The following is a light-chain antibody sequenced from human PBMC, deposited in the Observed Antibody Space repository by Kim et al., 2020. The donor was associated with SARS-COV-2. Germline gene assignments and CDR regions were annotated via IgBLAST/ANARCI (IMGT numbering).Light chain of an antibody. CDR1: QSVSTS. Sequence: VSPGERATLPGRASQSVSTSLAWYQQKPGQAPRLLIYGASTRATGIPARFSGSGSGTEFTLTISSLQSEDFAVYTCQHYSTTPLTFGGGTKLEI. V-gene: IGKV3-15*01. CDR3: QHYSTTPLT. CDR2: GAS. J-gene: IGKJ4*01.